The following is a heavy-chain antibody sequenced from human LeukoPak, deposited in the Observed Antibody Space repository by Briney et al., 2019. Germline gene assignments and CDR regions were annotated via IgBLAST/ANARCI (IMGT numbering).Heavy chain of an antibody. Sequence: ASVKVSCKASGGTFSSSAISWVRQAPGQGLEWMGRIIPIVGIGNYAQKFQGRVTITADESTSTVYMELSSLRSEDTAVYYCARDMRSSGYYLAYYSDYWGQGTLVTVSS. CDR1: GGTFSSSA. D-gene: IGHD3-22*01. CDR3: ARDMRSSGYYLAYYSDY. J-gene: IGHJ4*02. CDR2: IIPIVGIG. V-gene: IGHV1-69*04.